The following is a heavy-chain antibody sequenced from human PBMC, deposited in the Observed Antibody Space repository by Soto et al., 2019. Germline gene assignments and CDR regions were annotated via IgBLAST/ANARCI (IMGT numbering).Heavy chain of an antibody. D-gene: IGHD5-18*01. V-gene: IGHV3-23*01. J-gene: IGHJ4*02. CDR2: VSGSGGSP. Sequence: EEQLLESGGGLAQPGGSLRLSCAATGFNFGSYAMGWVRQAPGKGLEWVSGVSGSGGSPYYADSVKGRLTISKDKSKNTLYLDLNNLRSEETAVYFCVKGKESGYRGAFDSWGQGTMVTVS. CDR3: VKGKESGYRGAFDS. CDR1: GFNFGSYA.